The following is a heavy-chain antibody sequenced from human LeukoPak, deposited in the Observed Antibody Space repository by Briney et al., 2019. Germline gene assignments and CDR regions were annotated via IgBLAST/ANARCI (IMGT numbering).Heavy chain of an antibody. D-gene: IGHD6-19*01. V-gene: IGHV3-74*01. CDR3: ARSNSSGWYDY. CDR1: GFTFTNYW. J-gene: IGHJ4*02. CDR2: INIDGRTT. Sequence: PGRSLRLSCVASGFTFTNYWMHWVRHPPGRGLLWVSRINIDGRTTTYADSVKGRFTISRDNAKNTLYLQMNSLRAEDTAVYYCARSNSSGWYDYWGQGTLVTVSS.